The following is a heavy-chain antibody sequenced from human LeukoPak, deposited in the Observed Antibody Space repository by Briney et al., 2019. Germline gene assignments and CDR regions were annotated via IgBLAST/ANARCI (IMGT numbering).Heavy chain of an antibody. CDR3: VALYCSGGSCYF. CDR1: GFTFSSYA. Sequence: GGSLRLSCAASGFTFSSYAMSWVRQAPGKGLEWVAVISYDGSNKYYADSVKGRFTISRDNSKNTLYLQMNSLRAEDTAVYYCVALYCSGGSCYFWGQGTLVTVSS. J-gene: IGHJ4*02. CDR2: ISYDGSNK. D-gene: IGHD2-15*01. V-gene: IGHV3-30*03.